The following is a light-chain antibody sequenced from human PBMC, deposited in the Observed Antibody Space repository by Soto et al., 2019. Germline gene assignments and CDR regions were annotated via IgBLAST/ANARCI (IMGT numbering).Light chain of an antibody. Sequence: DIQMTQSPSTLSASVGDSVTITCRASQNIRNWLAWYQQKPGKAPNPLIYDAPSLKSGVPARFSGSGSGTEFTPTISSLQPDDFATYYCQQYNTYSTFGQGTRLEI. CDR1: QNIRNW. J-gene: IGKJ5*01. CDR3: QQYNTYST. CDR2: DAP. V-gene: IGKV1-5*01.